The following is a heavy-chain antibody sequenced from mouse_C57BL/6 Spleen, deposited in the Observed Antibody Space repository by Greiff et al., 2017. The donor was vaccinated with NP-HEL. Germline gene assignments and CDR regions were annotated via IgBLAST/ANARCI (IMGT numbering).Heavy chain of an antibody. CDR1: GFTFSDYY. Sequence: EVKLMESGGGLVQPGGSLKLSCAASGFTFSDYYMYWVRQTPEKRLEWVAYISNGGGSTYYPDTVKGRFTISRDNAKNTLYLQMSRLKSEDTAMYYCARQDQLSTSFDYWGQGTTLTVSS. CDR2: ISNGGGST. D-gene: IGHD5-5*01. V-gene: IGHV5-12*01. J-gene: IGHJ2*01. CDR3: ARQDQLSTSFDY.